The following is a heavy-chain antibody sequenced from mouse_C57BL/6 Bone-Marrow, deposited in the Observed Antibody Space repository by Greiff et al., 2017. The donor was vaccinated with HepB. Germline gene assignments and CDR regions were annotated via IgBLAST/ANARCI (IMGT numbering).Heavy chain of an antibody. CDR3: LMVTDYYAMDY. D-gene: IGHD2-2*01. CDR1: GYTFTSYW. J-gene: IGHJ4*01. V-gene: IGHV1-69*01. CDR2: IDPSDSYT. Sequence: QVQLQQPGAELVMPGASVKLSCKASGYTFTSYWMHWVKQRPGQGLEWIGEIDPSDSYTNYNQKFKGKSTLTVDKSSSTAYMQLSSLTSEDSAVYYCLMVTDYYAMDYGGQGTSVTVSS.